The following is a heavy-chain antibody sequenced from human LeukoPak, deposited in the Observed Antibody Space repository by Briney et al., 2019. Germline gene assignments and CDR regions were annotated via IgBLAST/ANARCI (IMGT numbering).Heavy chain of an antibody. J-gene: IGHJ6*03. D-gene: IGHD2-2*01. CDR1: GFTFSSYG. CDR3: ARDFGTSLTSSIDVDYYYYMDV. V-gene: IGHV3-33*01. Sequence: PGGSLRLSCAASGFTFSSYGMHWVRQAPGKGLEWVAVIWYDGSNKYYADSVKGRFTISRDNSKNTLYLQMNSLRAEDTAVYYCARDFGTSLTSSIDVDYYYYMDVWGKGTTVTVSS. CDR2: IWYDGSNK.